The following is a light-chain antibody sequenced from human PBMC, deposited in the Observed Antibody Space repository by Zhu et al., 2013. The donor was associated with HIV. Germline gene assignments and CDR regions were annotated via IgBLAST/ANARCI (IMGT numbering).Light chain of an antibody. V-gene: IGKV2-28*01. Sequence: DIVMTQSPLSLPVTPGEPASISCKSNQSLLHSNGYNYLDWYLQKPGQSPQLLIYLGSYRASGVPERFSGSGSGTDFTLKISRVEAEDVGIYYCMHAIQTPRTFGQGTKVQIK. J-gene: IGKJ1*01. CDR1: QSLLHSNGYNY. CDR3: MHAIQTPRT. CDR2: LGS.